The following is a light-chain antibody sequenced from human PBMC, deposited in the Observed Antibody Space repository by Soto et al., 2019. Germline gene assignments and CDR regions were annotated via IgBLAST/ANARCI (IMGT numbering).Light chain of an antibody. V-gene: IGLV2-14*01. CDR3: ISYTTRSTLVV. Sequence: QSALTQPASVSGSPGQSITIPCTGTSTDVGFYNYVSWYQQHPGKAPKLMIYEVSNRPSGVSNRFSGSKSGNTASLTISGLQAEDEADYYCISYTTRSTLVVFGGGTKLTVL. J-gene: IGLJ2*01. CDR1: STDVGFYNY. CDR2: EVS.